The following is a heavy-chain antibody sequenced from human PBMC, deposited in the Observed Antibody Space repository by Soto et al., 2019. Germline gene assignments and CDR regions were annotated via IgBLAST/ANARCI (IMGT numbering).Heavy chain of an antibody. Sequence: TLSLTCTVSGGSISSGGYYWSWIRQHPGKGLEWIGYIYYSGSTYYNPSLKSRVTISVDTSKNQFSLKLSSVTAADTAVYYCARGLVATIPFDYWGQGTLVTVSS. CDR1: GGSISSGGYY. D-gene: IGHD5-12*01. J-gene: IGHJ4*02. V-gene: IGHV4-31*03. CDR3: ARGLVATIPFDY. CDR2: IYYSGST.